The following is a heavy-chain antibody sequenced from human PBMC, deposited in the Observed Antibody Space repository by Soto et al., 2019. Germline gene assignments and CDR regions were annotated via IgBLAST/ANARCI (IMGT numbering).Heavy chain of an antibody. CDR2: FSNTGGGT. J-gene: IGHJ4*02. CDR3: AKGRGLPSEFDY. Sequence: LRLSCAASGXTFSDYAMSWVRQAPGKGLEWVSVFSNTGGGTYYADSVKGRFTISRDNSKNMLYLQMTSLRAEDTAVYYCAKGRGLPSEFDYWGQGTLVTVSS. CDR1: GXTFSDYA. V-gene: IGHV3-23*01.